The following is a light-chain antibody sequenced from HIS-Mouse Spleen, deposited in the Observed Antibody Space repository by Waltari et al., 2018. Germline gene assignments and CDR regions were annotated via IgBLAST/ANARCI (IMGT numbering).Light chain of an antibody. CDR2: EVS. CDR1: SSDVGSYNR. J-gene: IGLJ1*01. CDR3: SSYTSSSTV. Sequence: PGQSVTISCTGTSSDVGSYNRVSWYQQPPGTAPKLMIYEVSNRPSGVPDRFSGSKSGNTASLTISGLQAEDEADYYCSSYTSSSTVFGTGTKVTVL. V-gene: IGLV2-18*02.